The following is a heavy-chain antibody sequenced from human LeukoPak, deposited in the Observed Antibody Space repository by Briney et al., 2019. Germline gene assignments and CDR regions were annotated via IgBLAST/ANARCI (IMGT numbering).Heavy chain of an antibody. CDR1: GGSISSNSYY. CDR3: ASRLLLWFGELPDAFDI. CDR2: IYSSGST. J-gene: IGHJ3*02. Sequence: SETLSLTCTVSGGSISSNSYYWGWIRQPPGKGLEWIGSIYSSGSTYYNPSLKSRVTISVDTSKNQFSLKLSSVTAADTAVYYCASRLLLWFGELPDAFDIWGQGTMVTVSS. D-gene: IGHD3-10*01. V-gene: IGHV4-39*01.